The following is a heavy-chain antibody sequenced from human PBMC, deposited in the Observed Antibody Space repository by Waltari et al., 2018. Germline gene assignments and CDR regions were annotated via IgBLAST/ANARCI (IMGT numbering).Heavy chain of an antibody. D-gene: IGHD1-7*01. CDR3: ARDNNRSWNLGKLGFDP. CDR2: ISSSSSTI. J-gene: IGHJ5*02. Sequence: TFSSYSMNWVRQAPGKGLEWVSYISSSSSTIYYADSVKGRFTISRDNAKNSLYLQMNSLRAEDTAVYYCARDNNRSWNLGKLGFDPWGQGTLVTVSS. CDR1: TFSSYS. V-gene: IGHV3-48*04.